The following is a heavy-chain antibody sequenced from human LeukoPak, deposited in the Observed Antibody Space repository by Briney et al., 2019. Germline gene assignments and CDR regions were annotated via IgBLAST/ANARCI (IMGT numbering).Heavy chain of an antibody. CDR2: IDPSDSYT. V-gene: IGHV5-10-1*01. CDR1: GYTFTNYW. Sequence: GESLKISCKGSGYTFTNYWISWVRQMPGKRLEWMGRIDPSDSYTNYNPSFRGHITISADKSSGTAYLHWSSLKASDTAMYFCARQYSGYDYYFDYWGQGILVTVSS. CDR3: ARQYSGYDYYFDY. J-gene: IGHJ4*02. D-gene: IGHD5-12*01.